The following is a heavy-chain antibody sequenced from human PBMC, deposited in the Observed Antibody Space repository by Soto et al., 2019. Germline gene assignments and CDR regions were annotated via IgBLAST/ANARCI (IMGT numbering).Heavy chain of an antibody. V-gene: IGHV3-73*01. CDR1: GLTVGEAC. CDR2: IRSKANSYAT. J-gene: IGHJ4*02. D-gene: IGHD3-22*01. Sequence: SLRLSCTAYGLTVGEACMHRGRQASGKGLEWVGRIRSKANSYATAYAASVKGRFTISRDDSKNTAYLQMNSLKTEDTAVYYCSYYDSSGYIDYWGQGTLVTVSS. CDR3: SYYDSSGYIDY.